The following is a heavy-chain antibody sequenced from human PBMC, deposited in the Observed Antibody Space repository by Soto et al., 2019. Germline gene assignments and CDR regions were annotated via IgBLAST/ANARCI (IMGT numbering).Heavy chain of an antibody. CDR1: GGSISSSAW. V-gene: IGHV4-4*02. CDR3: AGRSRNIE. D-gene: IGHD5-12*01. Sequence: SETLSLTCAVSGGSISSSAWWSWVRQPPGKGLEWIGEIHHSGSTNYDPSLKSRITISVDRSKNQFSLELTSVTAADTAVYYCAGRSRNIEWGQGTQVTVSS. J-gene: IGHJ4*02. CDR2: IHHSGST.